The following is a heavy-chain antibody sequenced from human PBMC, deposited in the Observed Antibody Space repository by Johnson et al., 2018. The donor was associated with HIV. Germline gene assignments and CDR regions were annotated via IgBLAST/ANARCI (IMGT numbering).Heavy chain of an antibody. CDR1: GFTFHDSY. Sequence: QMLLVESGGGLVKPGGSLRLSCAASGFTFHDSYMSWIRQAPGKGLEWISYISGSGGTMYSADSVKGRFTISRNNAKNSLYLQMNSLRAEDTALYYCARDSYLNDDAFDIWGQGTMVTVSS. CDR2: ISGSGGTM. J-gene: IGHJ3*02. V-gene: IGHV3-11*01. D-gene: IGHD1-1*01. CDR3: ARDSYLNDDAFDI.